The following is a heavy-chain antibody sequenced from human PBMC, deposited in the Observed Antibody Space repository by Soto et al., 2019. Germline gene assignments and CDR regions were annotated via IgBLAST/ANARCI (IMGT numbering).Heavy chain of an antibody. CDR3: ARGPSYCGGDCYPPFYYFQP. V-gene: IGHV1-69*06. CDR1: GGTFSSYA. D-gene: IGHD2-21*02. J-gene: IGHJ1*01. CDR2: IIPIFGTA. Sequence: SVKVSCKASGGTFSSYAISWVRQAPGQGLEWMGGIIPIFGTANYAQKFQGRVTITADKSTSTAYMELSSLRSEDTAVYYCARGPSYCGGDCYPPFYYFQPWGQGTLVTVSS.